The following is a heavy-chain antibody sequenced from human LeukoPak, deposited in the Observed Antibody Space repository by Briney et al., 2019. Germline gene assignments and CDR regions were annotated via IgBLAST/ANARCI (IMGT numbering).Heavy chain of an antibody. J-gene: IGHJ4*02. CDR1: GYTFISYQ. Sequence: ASVKVSCKASGYTFISYQMHWVRQAPGLGLEWMGIINPTGGSTSHAQKFQGRVTMTRDTSTSTVYMELSSLRSEDTAVYYCARKGSSSCFDYWGQGTLVTVSS. CDR3: ARKGSSSCFDY. D-gene: IGHD6-6*01. CDR2: INPTGGST. V-gene: IGHV1-46*01.